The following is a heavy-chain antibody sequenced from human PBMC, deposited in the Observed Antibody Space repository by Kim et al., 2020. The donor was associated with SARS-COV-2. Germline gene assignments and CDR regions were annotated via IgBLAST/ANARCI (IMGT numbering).Heavy chain of an antibody. CDR2: ISSNGGST. Sequence: GGSLRLSCSASGFTFSSYAMHWVRQAPGKGLEYVSAISSNGGSTYYADSVKGRFTISRDNSKNTLYLQMSSLRAEDTAVYYCVKGTVTTLHWFDPWGQGTLVTVSS. D-gene: IGHD4-4*01. V-gene: IGHV3-64D*06. CDR1: GFTFSSYA. J-gene: IGHJ5*02. CDR3: VKGTVTTLHWFDP.